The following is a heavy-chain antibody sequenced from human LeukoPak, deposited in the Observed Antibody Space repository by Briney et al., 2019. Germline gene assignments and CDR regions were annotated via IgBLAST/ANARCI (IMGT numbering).Heavy chain of an antibody. J-gene: IGHJ4*02. V-gene: IGHV4-30-4*01. CDR3: ARDRKYGSESLRRLDY. CDR1: GGSISSDDYY. CDR2: ISYSGNT. Sequence: SETLSLACTVSGGSISSDDYYWSWIRQPPGKGLEWIGYISYSGNTYYNPSLKSRVTISVDTSKNQFSLKLSSVTVADTAVYYCARDRKYGSESLRRLDYWGQGTLVTVSS. D-gene: IGHD3-10*01.